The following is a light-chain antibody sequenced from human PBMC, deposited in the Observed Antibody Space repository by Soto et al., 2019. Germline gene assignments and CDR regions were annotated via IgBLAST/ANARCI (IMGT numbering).Light chain of an antibody. V-gene: IGLV2-23*02. J-gene: IGLJ2*01. CDR2: EVS. CDR1: SSDVGSYNL. CDR3: CSYAGSSTHVV. Sequence: QSALTQPASVPGSPGQSITISCTGTSSDVGSYNLVSWYQHHPGKAPKLMIYEVSKRPSGVSNRFSGSKSGNTASLTISGLQAEDEADYYCCSYAGSSTHVVFGGGTKLTVL.